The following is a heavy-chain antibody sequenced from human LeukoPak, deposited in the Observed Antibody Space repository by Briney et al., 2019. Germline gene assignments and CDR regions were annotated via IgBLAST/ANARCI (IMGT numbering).Heavy chain of an antibody. D-gene: IGHD1-7*01. CDR3: AKLIITGTSSIAY. CDR2: TWYDGSNK. J-gene: IGHJ4*02. Sequence: PGGSLRLSCAASGFTFSSYGMHWVRQAPGKGLEWVAVTWYDGSNKYYADSVKGRFTISRDNSKNTLYLQMNSLRAEDTAVYYCAKLIITGTSSIAYWGQGALVTVSS. CDR1: GFTFSSYG. V-gene: IGHV3-33*06.